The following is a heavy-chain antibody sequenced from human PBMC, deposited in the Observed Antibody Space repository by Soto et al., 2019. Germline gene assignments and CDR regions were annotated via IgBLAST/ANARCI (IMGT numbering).Heavy chain of an antibody. CDR1: GFTFTSYW. J-gene: IGHJ2*01. D-gene: IGHD4-17*01. V-gene: IGHV5-51*01. CDR3: AGAKNGDYYWHFDL. Sequence: PGESLKISCKGSGFTFTSYWIGWVRQMPGKGLEWMGIIYPVASDTRYSPSFQGQVTISADTSISTAYLQWNSLKDSDTAIYYCAGAKNGDYYWHFDLWGRGTLVTVSS. CDR2: IYPVASDT.